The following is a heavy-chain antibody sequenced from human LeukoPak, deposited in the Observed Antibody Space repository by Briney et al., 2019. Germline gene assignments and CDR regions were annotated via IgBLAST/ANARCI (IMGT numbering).Heavy chain of an antibody. J-gene: IGHJ4*02. D-gene: IGHD2-2*01. CDR2: INPNSGGT. CDR1: GYTFTGYY. CDR3: ARVGYCSSTSCYFVGAYYFDY. Sequence: GASVKVSCKASGYTFTGYYMHWVRQAPGQGLEWMGWINPNSGGTNYAQKFQDRVAMARDTSISTAYMELSRLRSDDTAVYYCARVGYCSSTSCYFVGAYYFDYWGQGTLVTVSS. V-gene: IGHV1-2*02.